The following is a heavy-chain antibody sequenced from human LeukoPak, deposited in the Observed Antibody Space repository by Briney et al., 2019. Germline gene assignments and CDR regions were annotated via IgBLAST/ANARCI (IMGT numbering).Heavy chain of an antibody. CDR3: AKWAGDVTHANAWYGSLDH. V-gene: IGHV3-23*01. Sequence: GGSLRLSCAASEFTFRAYALTWVRQAPGKGLEWVSSISGTGDDTYYADSVKGRFTISRDNSKDTLFLLMGSLRAEDTAVYYCAKWAGDVTHANAWYGSLDHWGLGTPVTVSS. D-gene: IGHD6-13*01. CDR1: EFTFRAYA. CDR2: ISGTGDDT. J-gene: IGHJ4*02.